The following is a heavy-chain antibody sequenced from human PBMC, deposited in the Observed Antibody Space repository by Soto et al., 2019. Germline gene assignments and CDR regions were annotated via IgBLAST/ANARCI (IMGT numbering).Heavy chain of an antibody. CDR2: IIPILGIA. J-gene: IGHJ1*01. D-gene: IGHD6-13*01. CDR3: ASPTTYSSSWQEYFQH. V-gene: IGHV1-69*02. CDR1: GYTLTELS. Sequence: GASVKVSCKVSGYTLTELSMHWVRQAPGQGLEWMGRIIPILGIANYAQKFQGRVTITADKSTSTAYMELSSLRSEDTAVYYCASPTTYSSSWQEYFQHWGQGTLVTVSS.